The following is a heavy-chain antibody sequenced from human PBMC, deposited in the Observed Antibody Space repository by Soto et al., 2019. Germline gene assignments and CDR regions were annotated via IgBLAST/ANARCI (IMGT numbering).Heavy chain of an antibody. V-gene: IGHV3-15*01. CDR1: GFTFTDAW. D-gene: IGHD3-22*01. Sequence: KAGGSLRLSCAASGFTFTDAWMSWVRQAPGKGLEWVGRIKSKTDSGTADYAAPVKGRFTITRDDSKNTLYLEMSSLKTEDTAVYYCTTVDYYDSVGYYSLDYWGQGTLVTVSS. CDR3: TTVDYYDSVGYYSLDY. CDR2: IKSKTDSGTA. J-gene: IGHJ4*02.